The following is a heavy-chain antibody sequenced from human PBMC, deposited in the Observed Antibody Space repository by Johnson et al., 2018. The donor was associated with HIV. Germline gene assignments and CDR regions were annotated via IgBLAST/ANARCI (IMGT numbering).Heavy chain of an antibody. CDR2: IRYGDSI. CDR1: GFTFSSYG. J-gene: IGHJ3*02. V-gene: IGHV3-30*02. CDR3: AKAMGGWLLAHAFDI. Sequence: QVQLVESGGGVVQPGGSLRLSCAASGFTFSSYGMHWVRQAPGKGLEWVAFIRYGDSIGDVDSVKGRLTISRDNAKNSLYLQMNSLRAEDTAVYYCAKAMGGWLLAHAFDIWGQGTMVNVSS. D-gene: IGHD3-22*01.